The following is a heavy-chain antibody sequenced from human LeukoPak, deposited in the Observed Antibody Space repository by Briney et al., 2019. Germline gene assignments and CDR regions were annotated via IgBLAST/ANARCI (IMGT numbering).Heavy chain of an antibody. J-gene: IGHJ4*02. V-gene: IGHV3-74*01. Sequence: GGSLRLSCAASGFTFSSHWMHWVRQAPGKGLVWVSRISSDGSSTSFADSVKGRFTISRDNAENTLYLHMNSLRDEDTAVYFCARGPPDGSGSYYPGDYWGQGTLVTVSS. D-gene: IGHD3-10*01. CDR2: ISSDGSST. CDR1: GFTFSSHW. CDR3: ARGPPDGSGSYYPGDY.